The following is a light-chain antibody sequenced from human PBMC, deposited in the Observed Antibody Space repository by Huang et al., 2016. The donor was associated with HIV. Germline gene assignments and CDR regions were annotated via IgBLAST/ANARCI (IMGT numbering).Light chain of an antibody. Sequence: AIQMTQSPSSLSASIGDRVTITCRESQVIRNDLGWYQQKPGKAPQLLIYAASSLQSGVPSRFSGSGSGTDFTLTISSLQPEDFATYYCLQDYDYPPTFGQGTKLEIK. CDR2: AAS. CDR3: LQDYDYPPT. V-gene: IGKV1-6*01. CDR1: QVIRND. J-gene: IGKJ2*01.